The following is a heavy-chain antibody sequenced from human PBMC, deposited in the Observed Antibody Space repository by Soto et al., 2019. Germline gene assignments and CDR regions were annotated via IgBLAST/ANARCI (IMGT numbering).Heavy chain of an antibody. CDR1: GGPFSSYA. V-gene: IGHV1-69*13. CDR2: IIPIFGTA. Sequence: VKVSCKASGGPFSSYAIIWVRQAPGQGLEWMGGIIPIFGTANYAQKFQGRVTITADKSTSTAYMELSSLRSEDTAVYYCARDPDFWSGYSNWFDPWGQGTLVTVSS. J-gene: IGHJ5*02. D-gene: IGHD3-3*01. CDR3: ARDPDFWSGYSNWFDP.